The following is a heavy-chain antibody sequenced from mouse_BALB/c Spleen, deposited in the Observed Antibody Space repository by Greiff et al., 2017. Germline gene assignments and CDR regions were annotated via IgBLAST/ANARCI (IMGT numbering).Heavy chain of an antibody. CDR2: INPSTGYT. Sequence: VQLQESGAELAKPGASVKMSCKASGYTFTSYWMHWVKQRPGQGLEWIGYINPSTGYTEYNQKFKDKATLTADKSSSTAYMQLSSLTSEDSAVYYCARRAVVAHFDYWGQGTTLTVSS. J-gene: IGHJ2*01. V-gene: IGHV1-7*01. D-gene: IGHD1-1*01. CDR1: GYTFTSYW. CDR3: ARRAVVAHFDY.